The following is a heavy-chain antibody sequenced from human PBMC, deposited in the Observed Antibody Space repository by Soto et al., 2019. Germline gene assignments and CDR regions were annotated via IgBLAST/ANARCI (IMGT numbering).Heavy chain of an antibody. D-gene: IGHD3-16*01. CDR3: ARDWSSGGTFDP. CDR1: GGTFSSYA. Sequence: SVKVSCKASGGTFSSYAISWVRQAPGQGLEWMGGIIPIFGTANYAQKFQGRVTITADKSTSTAYMELSSLRSEDTAVYYCARDWSSGGTFDPWGQGTMVTVYS. CDR2: IIPIFGTA. V-gene: IGHV1-69*06. J-gene: IGHJ5*02.